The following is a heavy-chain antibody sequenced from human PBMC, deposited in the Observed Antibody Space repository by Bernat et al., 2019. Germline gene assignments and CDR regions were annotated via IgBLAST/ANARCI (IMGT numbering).Heavy chain of an antibody. Sequence: EVQLVESGGGLVKPGGSLRLSCAASGFTFSRFFMNWVRQAPGKGLEWVSSISSSRSHIDYADSVKGRFTISRDNAKNSLYLQMDSLRAEDTAVYYCARGPLGYYGSGSYWGDYYYYGMDVWGQGTTVTVSS. V-gene: IGHV3-21*01. CDR3: ARGPLGYYGSGSYWGDYYYYGMDV. CDR2: ISSSRSHI. J-gene: IGHJ6*02. CDR1: GFTFSRFF. D-gene: IGHD3-10*01.